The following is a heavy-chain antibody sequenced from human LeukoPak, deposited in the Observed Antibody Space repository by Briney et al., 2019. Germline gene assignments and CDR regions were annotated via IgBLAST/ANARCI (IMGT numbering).Heavy chain of an antibody. J-gene: IGHJ4*02. V-gene: IGHV3-53*01. CDR2: IYSSGST. Sequence: PGGSLRLSCAASGFTVSSNYMSWVRQAPGKGLEWVSVIYSSGSTYYADSVKGRFTISRDNAKNSLYLQMNSLRAEDTAVYYCARKFRWYYFDYWGQGTLVTVSS. CDR3: ARKFRWYYFDY. D-gene: IGHD2-15*01. CDR1: GFTVSSNY.